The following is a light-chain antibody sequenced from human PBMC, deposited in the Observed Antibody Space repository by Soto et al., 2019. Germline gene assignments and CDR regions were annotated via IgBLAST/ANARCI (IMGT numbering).Light chain of an antibody. CDR1: SSDVGSYNL. CDR3: CSYAGSSTLAV. V-gene: IGLV2-23*02. CDR2: EVN. J-gene: IGLJ7*01. Sequence: QSALTQPASVSGSPGQSITISCTGTSSDVGSYNLVSWYQQHPTKAPKLMIYEVNKRPSGVSNRFSGSKSDNTASLTISGLQAEDEADYYSCSYAGSSTLAVFGGGTQLTVL.